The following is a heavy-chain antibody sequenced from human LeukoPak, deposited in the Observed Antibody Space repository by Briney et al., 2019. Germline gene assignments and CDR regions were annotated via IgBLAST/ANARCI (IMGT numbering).Heavy chain of an antibody. Sequence: GGSLRLSCAASGLTFTSYAMSWVRQTAGKGLEWVSTFSGGIDTTYYADSVKGRFTIARDNSKNTLDLEMKSLRAEDTAVYYCAKATLRTCSGARCYDFDNWGQGTLVPVSS. D-gene: IGHD2-15*01. CDR1: GLTFTSYA. CDR3: AKATLRTCSGARCYDFDN. J-gene: IGHJ4*02. CDR2: FSGGIDTT. V-gene: IGHV3-23*01.